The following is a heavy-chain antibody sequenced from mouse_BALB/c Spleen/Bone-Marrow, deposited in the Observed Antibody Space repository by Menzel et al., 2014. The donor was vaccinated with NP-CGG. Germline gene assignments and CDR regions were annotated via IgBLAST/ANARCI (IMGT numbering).Heavy chain of an antibody. D-gene: IGHD1-1*01. CDR1: GFNIKDTY. J-gene: IGHJ4*01. CDR2: IDPANGNT. Sequence: EVQLQQSGAELVKPGASVKLSCTASGFNIKDTYMYWVKQGPEQGLEWIGRIDPANGNTKYDPKFQGKATITADTSSNTAYLQLSSLTSEDTAVYYCARYRYYGSSYAMDYWGQGTSVTVSS. V-gene: IGHV14-3*02. CDR3: ARYRYYGSSYAMDY.